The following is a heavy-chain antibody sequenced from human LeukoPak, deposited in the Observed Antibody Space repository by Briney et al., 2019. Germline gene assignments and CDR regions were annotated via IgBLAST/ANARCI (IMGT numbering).Heavy chain of an antibody. V-gene: IGHV1-2*02. D-gene: IGHD5-24*01. J-gene: IGHJ4*02. CDR2: IIPNGGGT. Sequence: ASVKVSCKASGYTFAGYYMHWVRQAPGLGLEWMGWIIPNGGGTKYAQKFQGRVTVTRDTSISTAYMELSRLRSDDTAVYYCARGQLTEIDYWGQGTLVTVSS. CDR3: ARGQLTEIDY. CDR1: GYTFAGYY.